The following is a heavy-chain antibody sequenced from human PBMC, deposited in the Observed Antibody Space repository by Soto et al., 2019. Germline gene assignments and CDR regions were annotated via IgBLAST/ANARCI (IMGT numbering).Heavy chain of an antibody. J-gene: IGHJ5*02. Sequence: PSETLSLTCTLSGGSIRSYSWSWIRQPPGKGLEWIGYIHHNGNTNNNPSLQSRVTTSIDPSKNQFSLKLSSVTAADTAVYYCARVSGGRASILDQNWLDPWGQGTLVSVSS. CDR2: IHHNGNT. V-gene: IGHV4-59*01. D-gene: IGHD3-16*01. CDR1: GGSIRSYS. CDR3: ARVSGGRASILDQNWLDP.